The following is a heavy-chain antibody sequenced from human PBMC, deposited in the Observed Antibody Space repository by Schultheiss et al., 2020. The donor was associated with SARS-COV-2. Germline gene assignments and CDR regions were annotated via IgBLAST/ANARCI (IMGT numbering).Heavy chain of an antibody. D-gene: IGHD3-10*01. CDR2: IYHSGST. Sequence: SETLSLTCAVSGYSISSGYYWGWIRQPPGKGLEWIGSIYHSGSTYYNPSLKSRVTISVDTSKNQFSLKLSSVTAADTAVYYCARQGLSGWYYYYYYMDVWGKGTTVTVSS. V-gene: IGHV4-38-2*01. CDR3: ARQGLSGWYYYYYYMDV. CDR1: GYSISSGYY. J-gene: IGHJ6*03.